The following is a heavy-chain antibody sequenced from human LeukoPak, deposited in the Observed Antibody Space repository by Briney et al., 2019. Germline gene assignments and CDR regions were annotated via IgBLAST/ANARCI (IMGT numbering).Heavy chain of an antibody. CDR1: GFTFDDYG. CDR3: ARGTYSSNWFLHY. CDR2: TNWNGGST. Sequence: GGSLRLSCAASGFTFDDYGMSWVRQAPGKGLEWVSGTNWNGGSTGYADSVKGRFTISRDNAENSLYLQMNSLRAEDTALYYCARGTYSSNWFLHYWGQGTLVTVSS. D-gene: IGHD6-13*01. V-gene: IGHV3-20*04. J-gene: IGHJ4*02.